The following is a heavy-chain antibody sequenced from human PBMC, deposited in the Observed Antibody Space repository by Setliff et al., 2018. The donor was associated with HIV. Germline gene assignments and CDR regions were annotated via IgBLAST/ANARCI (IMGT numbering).Heavy chain of an antibody. CDR1: GGSISSYY. Sequence: SETLSLTCTVSGGSISSYYWSWIRQPPGKGLEWIGYIYYSGSTNYNPSLESRVTISVDTSKNQFSLKLSSVTAADTAVYYCARARGFGFDYWGQGTLVTVSS. CDR3: ARARGFGFDY. D-gene: IGHD3-10*01. V-gene: IGHV4-59*01. J-gene: IGHJ4*02. CDR2: IYYSGST.